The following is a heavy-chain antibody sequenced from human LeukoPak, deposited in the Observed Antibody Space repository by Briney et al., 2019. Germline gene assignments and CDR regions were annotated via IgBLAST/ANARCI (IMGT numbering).Heavy chain of an antibody. J-gene: IGHJ4*02. CDR2: IWSGGGNK. D-gene: IGHD1-26*01. V-gene: IGHV3-33*01. CDR3: VRDLGGRSGH. CDR1: GFTFSSYG. Sequence: PGGSLRLSCAASGFTFSSYGMHWVRQAPGKGLEWVAVIWSGGGNKYYADSVKGRFTISRDNAKNTLYLQMNSLRAEDTAVYYCVRDLGGRSGHWGQGTLVTVSS.